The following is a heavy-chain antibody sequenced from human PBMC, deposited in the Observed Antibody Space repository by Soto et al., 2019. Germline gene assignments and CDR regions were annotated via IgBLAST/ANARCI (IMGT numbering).Heavy chain of an antibody. Sequence: GGSLRLSCAASGFTFSSYAMSWVRQAPWKGLEWVSAISGSGGSTYYADSVKGRFTISRDNSKNTLYLQMNSLRAEDTAVYYCAKDGAALYDSSGYYYGALYYYGMDVWGQGTTVTVSS. CDR1: GFTFSSYA. V-gene: IGHV3-23*01. J-gene: IGHJ6*02. CDR2: ISGSGGST. CDR3: AKDGAALYDSSGYYYGALYYYGMDV. D-gene: IGHD3-22*01.